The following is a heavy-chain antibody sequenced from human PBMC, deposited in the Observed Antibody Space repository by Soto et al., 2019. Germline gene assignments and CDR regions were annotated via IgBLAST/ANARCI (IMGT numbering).Heavy chain of an antibody. Sequence: ASVKVSCKASGYTFTSYGISWVRQAPGQGLEWMGWISAYNGNTNYAQKLQGRVTMTTDTSTSTAYMELRSLRSDDTAVYYCXXDRGFDSXGXYDCWGQGTLVTVSS. V-gene: IGHV1-18*01. D-gene: IGHD6-19*01. J-gene: IGHJ4*02. CDR3: XXDRGFDSXGXYDC. CDR1: GYTFTSYG. CDR2: ISAYNGNT.